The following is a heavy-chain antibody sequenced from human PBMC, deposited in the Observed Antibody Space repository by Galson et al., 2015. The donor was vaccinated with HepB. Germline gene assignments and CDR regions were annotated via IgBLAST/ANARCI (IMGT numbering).Heavy chain of an antibody. CDR1: GFTFSRYS. D-gene: IGHD5-12*01. J-gene: IGHJ3*01. CDR3: ARIPVRWLRSLGEDAFDF. Sequence: SLRLSCAASGFTFSRYSMKWVRQAPGKGLEWVSSISSSSDIYYADSVRGRFTISRDNAKNSLYLQMKSLRAEDTAVYYCARIPVRWLRSLGEDAFDFWGQGAMVTVSA. V-gene: IGHV3-21*01. CDR2: ISSSSDI.